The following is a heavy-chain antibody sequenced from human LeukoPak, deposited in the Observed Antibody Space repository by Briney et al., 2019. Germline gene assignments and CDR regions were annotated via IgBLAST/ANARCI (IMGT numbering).Heavy chain of an antibody. CDR3: ARDPGSSGRDWYFDL. CDR1: GFTFNNYG. CDR2: ISYDGSNK. Sequence: GGSLRLSCAASGFTFNNYGIYWVSQAPGKGLEWVAAISYDGSNKCYADSVKGRFTISRDTSKNTLYLQMNSLRAEDTAVYYCARDPGSSGRDWYFDLWGRGTLVTVSS. J-gene: IGHJ2*01. V-gene: IGHV3-30*03. D-gene: IGHD1-26*01.